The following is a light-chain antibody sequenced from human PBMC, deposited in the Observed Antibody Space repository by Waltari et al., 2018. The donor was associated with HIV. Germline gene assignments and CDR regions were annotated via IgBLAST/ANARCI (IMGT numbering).Light chain of an antibody. CDR2: WAS. Sequence: DIVMTQSPNSLAVSLGERATINCRSSRTILYSSNNQNYLAWYQQKPGQSPKVLIYWASTRASGVPDRFSGSGSGTNVSLTISSLQSDDVAVYFCQQYYTIGPTFGGGTKVE. J-gene: IGKJ4*01. CDR1: RTILYSSNNQNY. V-gene: IGKV4-1*01. CDR3: QQYYTIGPT.